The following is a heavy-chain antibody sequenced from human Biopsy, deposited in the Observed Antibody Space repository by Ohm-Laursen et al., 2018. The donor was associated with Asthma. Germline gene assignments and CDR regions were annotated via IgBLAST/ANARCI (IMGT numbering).Heavy chain of an antibody. Sequence: ASVKVSCKTSGYTFNSVGITWVRQAPGQGLEWMGWIGVYNGNTKVAQKLQDRVTMITDTSTSTAYMELRSLRSDDTAVYFCARAVDYSHYYGIDVWGQGTTVTVS. CDR3: ARAVDYSHYYGIDV. D-gene: IGHD3-10*01. CDR2: IGVYNGNT. J-gene: IGHJ6*02. CDR1: GYTFNSVG. V-gene: IGHV1-18*01.